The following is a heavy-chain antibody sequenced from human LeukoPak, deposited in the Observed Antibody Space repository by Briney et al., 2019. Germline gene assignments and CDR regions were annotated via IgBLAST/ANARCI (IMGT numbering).Heavy chain of an antibody. CDR2: IWYDGSNK. CDR1: GFTFNNYG. D-gene: IGHD3-22*01. Sequence: PGGSLRLSCAASGFTFNNYGMHWVRQAPGKGLEWVAVIWYDGSNKYYEDSVKGRFTISRDNSKNTLYLQMNSLRAEDTAVYYCAKVSDSSGSDCWGQGTLVTVSS. V-gene: IGHV3-33*06. CDR3: AKVSDSSGSDC. J-gene: IGHJ4*02.